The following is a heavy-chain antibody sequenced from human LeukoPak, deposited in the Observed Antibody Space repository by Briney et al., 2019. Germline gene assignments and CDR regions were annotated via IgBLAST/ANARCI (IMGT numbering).Heavy chain of an antibody. V-gene: IGHV3-48*04. D-gene: IGHD2-21*02. Sequence: GGSLRLSCAASGFTFGLYAINWVRQAPGKGLEWISYIGPSGSNIYYADSVKGRFTISRDNAKNSLYLQMNSLRAEDTAVYYCARCGGDYSYYFDYWGQGTLVTVSS. J-gene: IGHJ4*02. CDR3: ARCGGDYSYYFDY. CDR2: IGPSGSNI. CDR1: GFTFGLYA.